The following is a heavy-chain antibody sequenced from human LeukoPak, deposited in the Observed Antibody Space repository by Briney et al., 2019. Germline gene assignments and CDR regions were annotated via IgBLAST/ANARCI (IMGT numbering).Heavy chain of an antibody. CDR1: GYTFTSSD. Sequence: ASVRVSCKASGYTFTSSDINWVRQAPGQGLEWMGCVNPNSGNTAYAQKLQGRVTMTRDTSISTAYMELSSLRFDDTAVYYCAGEVGAENWFDPWGQGTLVTVSS. D-gene: IGHD1-26*01. J-gene: IGHJ5*02. V-gene: IGHV1-8*01. CDR2: VNPNSGNT. CDR3: AGEVGAENWFDP.